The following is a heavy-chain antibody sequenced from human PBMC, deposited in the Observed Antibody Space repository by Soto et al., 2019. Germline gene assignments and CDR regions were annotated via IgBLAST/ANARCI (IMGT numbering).Heavy chain of an antibody. CDR2: INVYNGNT. CDR1: GYTFTNYG. D-gene: IGHD3-10*02. Sequence: GASVKVSCKASGYTFTNYGISWVRQAPGQGLEWMGWINVYNGNTKYAQKVQGRVTMTTDTSTSTAYMELRSLRSDDTAVYYCARCFCWGDYYNEYSWFDSWGQGTLVTVSS. V-gene: IGHV1-18*01. CDR3: ARCFCWGDYYNEYSWFDS. J-gene: IGHJ5*01.